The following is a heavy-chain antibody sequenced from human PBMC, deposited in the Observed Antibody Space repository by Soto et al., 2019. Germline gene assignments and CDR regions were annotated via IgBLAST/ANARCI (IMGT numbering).Heavy chain of an antibody. D-gene: IGHD3-22*01. CDR1: GFTFSSYG. CDR2: IWYDGSNK. V-gene: IGHV3-33*01. Sequence: SLRLSCAASGFTFSSYGMHWVRQALGKGLEWVAFIWYDGSNKYYADSVKGRFTISRDNPKTALYLQMNSLRAEDTAVYYCARERVVVIDYWGQGTLVTVSS. J-gene: IGHJ4*02. CDR3: ARERVVVIDY.